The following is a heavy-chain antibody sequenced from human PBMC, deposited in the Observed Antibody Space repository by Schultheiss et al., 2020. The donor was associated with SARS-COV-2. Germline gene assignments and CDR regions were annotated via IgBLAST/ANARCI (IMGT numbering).Heavy chain of an antibody. V-gene: IGHV1-18*01. CDR3: ARGHNWNFDS. J-gene: IGHJ5*01. D-gene: IGHD1-20*01. CDR2: INPNSGGT. CDR1: GYTFTSYG. Sequence: ASVKVSCKASGYTFTSYGISWVRQAPGQGLEWMGWINPNSGGTNYAQKFQGRVTMTTDTSTSTAYMELRSLRSDDTAVYYCARGHNWNFDSWGQGTLVTVSS.